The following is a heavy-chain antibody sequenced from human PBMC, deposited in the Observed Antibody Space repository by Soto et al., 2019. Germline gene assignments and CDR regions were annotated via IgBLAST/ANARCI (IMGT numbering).Heavy chain of an antibody. D-gene: IGHD6-19*01. Sequence: LSLTCTVSGGSISSGGYYWSWIRQHPGKGLEWIGYIYYSGSTYYNPSLKSRVTISVDTSKNQFSLKLSSVTAADTAVYYCAGTGIAVATEVYYFDYWGQGTLVTVSS. J-gene: IGHJ4*02. CDR3: AGTGIAVATEVYYFDY. V-gene: IGHV4-31*03. CDR2: IYYSGST. CDR1: GGSISSGGYY.